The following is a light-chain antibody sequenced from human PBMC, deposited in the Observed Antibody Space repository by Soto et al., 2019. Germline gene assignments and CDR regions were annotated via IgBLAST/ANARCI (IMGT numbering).Light chain of an antibody. J-gene: IGKJ5*01. CDR1: QGISSA. CDR3: QPFNNYPYLP. Sequence: AIQLTQSPSSLSASVGDRVTITCRASQGISSALAWYQQKPGKAPKLLIYDASSLESGVPSRFSGSGSGTDFTLTISSLQPEDFATDYSQPFNNYPYLPFGPRISLEMK. CDR2: DAS. V-gene: IGKV1D-13*01.